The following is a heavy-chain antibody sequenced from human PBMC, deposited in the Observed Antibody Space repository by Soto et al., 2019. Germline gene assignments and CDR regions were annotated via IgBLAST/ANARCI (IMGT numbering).Heavy chain of an antibody. CDR2: ITQDGSEI. J-gene: IGHJ1*01. CDR1: GFTFRNYG. CDR3: AIPARGDDYSA. Sequence: EIQLVESGGGLVQPGGSLRLPCAASGFTFRNYGMNWARQAPGKGLEWVANITQDGSEIYYVDAVKGRFTISRDNAENSLYLQMNSLRAEDTAVYYCAIPARGDDYSAWGQGTLVTVSA. V-gene: IGHV3-7*01. D-gene: IGHD4-4*01.